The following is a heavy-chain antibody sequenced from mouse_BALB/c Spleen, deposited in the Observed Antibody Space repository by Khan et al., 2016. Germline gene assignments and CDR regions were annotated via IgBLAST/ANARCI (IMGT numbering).Heavy chain of an antibody. CDR1: GYTFTSYA. CDR2: INPCYGDT. J-gene: IGHJ2*01. V-gene: IGHV1S81*02. CDR3: ARSARYYDYYLDY. Sequence: QVQLKQSGAELVKPGASVKLSCKGSGYTFTSYAMHWVKQSPGQGLEWIGVINPCYGDTNFNEKFKSKATMTVDKSSSTAYMQLSSLTSEDSAIYYCARSARYYDYYLDYWGQGTTVTVSA. D-gene: IGHD1-1*01.